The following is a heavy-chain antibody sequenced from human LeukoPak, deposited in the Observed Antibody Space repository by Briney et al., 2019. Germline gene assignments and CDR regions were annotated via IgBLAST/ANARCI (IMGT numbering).Heavy chain of an antibody. D-gene: IGHD3-10*01. CDR1: GFTFNDYW. J-gene: IGHJ4*02. CDR3: ARDLSYSLEY. CDR2: IKGDGSST. Sequence: GGSLRLSCAASGFTFNDYWMHWVRQAPGKGLVWVSRIKGDGSSTTYADSVKGRFTITRDNAKNTLYLQMNSLRAEDTAVYYCARDLSYSLEYWGQGTLVTVSS. V-gene: IGHV3-74*01.